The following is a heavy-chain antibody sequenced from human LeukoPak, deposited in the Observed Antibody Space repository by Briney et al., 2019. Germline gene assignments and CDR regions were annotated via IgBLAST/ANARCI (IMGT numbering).Heavy chain of an antibody. D-gene: IGHD3-22*01. V-gene: IGHV1-18*01. CDR2: ISAYNGNT. CDR1: GYTFTSYG. Sequence: ASVKVSCKASGYTFTSYGISWVRQAPGQGLEWMGWISAYNGNTNYAQKLQGRVTMTRDTSTSTVYMELSSLRSEDTAVYYCARDYYYDSSGYLDYWGQGTLVTVSS. CDR3: ARDYYYDSSGYLDY. J-gene: IGHJ4*02.